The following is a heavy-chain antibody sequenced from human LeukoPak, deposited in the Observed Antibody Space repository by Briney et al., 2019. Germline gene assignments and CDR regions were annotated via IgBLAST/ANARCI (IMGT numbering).Heavy chain of an antibody. CDR2: IYTGGST. V-gene: IGHV4-4*07. CDR3: ARDCIRSSSWYATYTYGFDP. Sequence: PSETLSLTCTVSGGSISSYYWSWIRQPAGKGLEWIGRIYTGGSTNYNPSLKSRVTMSVDTYKNQFSLKLSSVTAADTAVYYCARDCIRSSSWYATYTYGFDPWGQGTLVTVSS. J-gene: IGHJ5*02. D-gene: IGHD6-13*01. CDR1: GGSISSYY.